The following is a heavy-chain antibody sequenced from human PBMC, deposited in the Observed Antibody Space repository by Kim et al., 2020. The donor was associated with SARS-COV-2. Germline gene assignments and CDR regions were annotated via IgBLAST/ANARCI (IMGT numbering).Heavy chain of an antibody. D-gene: IGHD2-21*02. CDR3: ARPGGNSGDDY. Sequence: TYYNPSHKSRVTLSVDTSKNQFSLKLSSVTAADTAVYYGARPGGNSGDDYWGQGTLVTVSS. J-gene: IGHJ4*02. V-gene: IGHV4-31*02. CDR2: T.